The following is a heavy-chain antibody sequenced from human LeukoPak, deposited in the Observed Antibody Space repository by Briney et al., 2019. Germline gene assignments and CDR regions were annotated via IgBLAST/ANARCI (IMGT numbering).Heavy chain of an antibody. V-gene: IGHV1-69*05. Sequence: ASVKVSCKASGGTFSSYAISWVQQAPGRGLEWMGGIIPIFGTANYAQKFQGRVTITTDESTSTAYMELSSLRSEDTAVYYCARRGVLWELLLWGQGTLVTVSS. CDR2: IIPIFGTA. CDR3: ARRGVLWELLL. CDR1: GGTFSSYA. J-gene: IGHJ4*02. D-gene: IGHD1-26*01.